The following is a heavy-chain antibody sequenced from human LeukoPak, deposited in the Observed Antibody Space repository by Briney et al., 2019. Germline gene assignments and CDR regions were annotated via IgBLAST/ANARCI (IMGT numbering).Heavy chain of an antibody. CDR3: ARVGSHYYYYMDV. CDR2: IIPIFGTA. D-gene: IGHD1-26*01. CDR1: GGTFSSYA. J-gene: IGHJ6*03. Sequence: ASVKLSCKASGGTFSSYAISWVRQAPGQGLEWMGAIIPIFGTANYAQKFQGRVTITTDESTSTAYMELSSLRSEDTAVYYCARVGSHYYYYMDVWGKGTTVTVSS. V-gene: IGHV1-69*05.